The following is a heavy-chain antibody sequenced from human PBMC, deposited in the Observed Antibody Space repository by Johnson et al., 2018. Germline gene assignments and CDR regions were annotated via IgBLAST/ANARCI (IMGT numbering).Heavy chain of an antibody. CDR2: INPSGGGP. J-gene: IGHJ1*01. CDR1: GYTFTSYD. CDR3: ARDQPGGSYYSEYFQH. V-gene: IGHV1-46*01. Sequence: QVQLVQSGAEVKKXGASGKVSCKASGYTFTSYDMHWVRQTPGQGLEWMGIINPSGGGPRNAQKFQGRVTMTRETSTSTVYGALSTLRSEGTAVYDCARDQPGGSYYSEYFQHWGQGTLVIVSS. D-gene: IGHD1-26*01.